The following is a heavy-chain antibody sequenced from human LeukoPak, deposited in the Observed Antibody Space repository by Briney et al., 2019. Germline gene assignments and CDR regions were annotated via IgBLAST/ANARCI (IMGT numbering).Heavy chain of an antibody. Sequence: GGSLRLSCAVSGLTFSSYWMSWVRQAPGKGLEWVSYISSSGSTIYYADSVKGRFTISRDNAKNSLYLQMNSLRAEDTAVYYCARGSYCGGDCYGGPYYYYGMDVWGQGTTVTVSS. CDR1: GLTFSSYW. J-gene: IGHJ6*02. CDR3: ARGSYCGGDCYGGPYYYYGMDV. CDR2: ISSSGSTI. D-gene: IGHD2-21*02. V-gene: IGHV3-48*04.